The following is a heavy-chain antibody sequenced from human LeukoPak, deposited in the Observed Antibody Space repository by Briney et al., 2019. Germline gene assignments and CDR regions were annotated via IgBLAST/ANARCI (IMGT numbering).Heavy chain of an antibody. CDR3: ARVPDCTNGVCYSQYYYYGMDV. Sequence: GASVKVSCKASGGTFSSYAISWVRQAPGQELEWMGRISPIFGIANYAQKFQGRVTITADKSTSTAYMELSSLRSEDTAVYYCARVPDCTNGVCYSQYYYYGMDVWGQGTTVTVSS. D-gene: IGHD2-8*01. CDR1: GGTFSSYA. CDR2: ISPIFGIA. J-gene: IGHJ6*02. V-gene: IGHV1-69*04.